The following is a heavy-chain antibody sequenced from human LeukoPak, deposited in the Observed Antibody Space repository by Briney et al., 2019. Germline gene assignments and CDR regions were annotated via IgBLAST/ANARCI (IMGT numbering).Heavy chain of an antibody. D-gene: IGHD3-22*01. Sequence: KPSETLSLTCTVSGGSISSYYWSWIRQPPGKGLEWIGYIYCSGSTNYDPSLKGRVTISVDTSKNQFSLKLSSVTAADTAVYYCARGYYDEKAFDIWGQGIMVTVSS. CDR2: IYCSGST. CDR1: GGSISSYY. CDR3: ARGYYDEKAFDI. V-gene: IGHV4-59*12. J-gene: IGHJ3*02.